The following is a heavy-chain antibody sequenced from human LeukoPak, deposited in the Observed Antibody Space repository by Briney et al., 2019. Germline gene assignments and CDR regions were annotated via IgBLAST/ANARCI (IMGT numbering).Heavy chain of an antibody. J-gene: IGHJ4*02. Sequence: ASVKVSCKASGGTFSSYAISWVRRAPGQGLEWMGGIIPIFGTANYAQKFQGRVTITADESTSTAYMELSSLRSEDTAVYYCARGIVGATGYYFDYWGQGTLVTVSS. D-gene: IGHD1-26*01. CDR2: IIPIFGTA. V-gene: IGHV1-69*13. CDR1: GGTFSSYA. CDR3: ARGIVGATGYYFDY.